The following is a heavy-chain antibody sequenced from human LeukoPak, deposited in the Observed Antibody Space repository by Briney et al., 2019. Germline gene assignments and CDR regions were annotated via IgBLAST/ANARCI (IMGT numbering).Heavy chain of an antibody. CDR1: GGTFSSYT. CDR2: IIPILGIA. V-gene: IGHV1-69*02. CDR3: ACPHLWSGYDY. D-gene: IGHD3-3*01. Sequence: SVKVSCKTSGGTFSSYTISWVRQAPGQGLEWMGRIIPILGIANYAQKFQGRVTITADKSTSTAYMELSSLRSEDTAVYYCACPHLWSGYDYWGQGTLVTVSS. J-gene: IGHJ4*02.